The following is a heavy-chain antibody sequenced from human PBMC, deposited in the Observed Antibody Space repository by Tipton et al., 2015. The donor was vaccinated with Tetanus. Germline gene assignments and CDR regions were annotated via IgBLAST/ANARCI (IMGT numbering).Heavy chain of an antibody. CDR1: GFIFNSYG. J-gene: IGHJ4*02. D-gene: IGHD3-22*01. CDR2: TWSHGGNI. Sequence: SLRLSCATSGFIFNSYGIHWVRQAPGKGLEWVAVTWSHGGNIYYADSVKGRCAVSRDNSKNTVYLQMNSLSAEDTAVHYCARDGDTSGHYGIFDSWGQGTLLIVSS. V-gene: IGHV3-33*01. CDR3: ARDGDTSGHYGIFDS.